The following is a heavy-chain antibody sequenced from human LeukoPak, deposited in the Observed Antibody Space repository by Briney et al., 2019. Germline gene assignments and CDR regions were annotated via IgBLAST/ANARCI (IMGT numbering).Heavy chain of an antibody. J-gene: IGHJ4*02. D-gene: IGHD5-18*01. CDR1: GGSFSGYY. Sequence: SETLSLTCAVYGGSFSGYYWSWIRQHPGKGLEWIGYIYYSGSTYYNPSLKSRVTISVDTSKNQFSLKLSSVTAADTAVYYCARLNVDTAMDFDYWGQGTLVTVSS. V-gene: IGHV4-31*11. CDR3: ARLNVDTAMDFDY. CDR2: IYYSGST.